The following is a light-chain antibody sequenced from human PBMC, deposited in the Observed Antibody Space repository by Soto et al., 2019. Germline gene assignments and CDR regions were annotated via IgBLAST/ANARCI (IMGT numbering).Light chain of an antibody. Sequence: QSVLTQPRSVSGSPGQSVTISCTGTGSDVGGYNYVSWYQQHPGKAPKLMIYDVSKRPSGVPDRFSGSKSGNTASLTISGLQAEDEADYYCCSYAGGFYVFGTGTKLTVL. J-gene: IGLJ1*01. CDR2: DVS. CDR3: CSYAGGFYV. CDR1: GSDVGGYNY. V-gene: IGLV2-11*01.